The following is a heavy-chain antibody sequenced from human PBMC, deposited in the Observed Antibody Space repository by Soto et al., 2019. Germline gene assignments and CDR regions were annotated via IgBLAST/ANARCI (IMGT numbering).Heavy chain of an antibody. CDR2: IYPGDSET. D-gene: IGHD2-15*01. V-gene: IGHV5-51*01. CDR3: ARHLRSGGSRSGFDY. Sequence: GESLKISCNGSGYSFTGYWIGWVRQMPWKGLEWMGIIYPGDSETRYSPSFQGQVTVSADKSISTAYLQWSSLKTSDTAMYFCARHLRSGGSRSGFDYWGQGSLVTASS. CDR1: GYSFTGYW. J-gene: IGHJ4*02.